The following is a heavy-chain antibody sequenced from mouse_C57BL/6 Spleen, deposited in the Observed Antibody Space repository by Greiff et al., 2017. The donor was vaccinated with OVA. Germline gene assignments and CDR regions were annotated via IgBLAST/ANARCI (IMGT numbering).Heavy chain of an antibody. CDR2: INYDGSST. CDR1: GFTFSDYY. D-gene: IGHD1-1*01. V-gene: IGHV5-16*01. CDR3: ARDGITTGFAY. Sequence: EVKVVESEGGLVQPGSSMKLSCTASGFTFSDYYMAWVRQVPEKGLEWVANINYDGSSTYYLDSLKSRFIISTDNAKNILYLQMSSLKSEDTATYYCARDGITTGFAYWGQGTLVTVSA. J-gene: IGHJ3*01.